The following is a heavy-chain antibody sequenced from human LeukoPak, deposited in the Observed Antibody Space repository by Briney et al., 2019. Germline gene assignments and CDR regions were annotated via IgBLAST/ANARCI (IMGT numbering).Heavy chain of an antibody. D-gene: IGHD2-2*01. V-gene: IGHV4-39*07. CDR2: IYYKGNT. CDR3: ARGSFDCSSSSCSFWFDP. Sequence: SETLSLTCTVSGGSISSRSYFWGWIRQPPGKGLEWIGSIYYKGNTYFNPSLKSRVTISVDTSKNQFSLKLSSVTAADTAVYYCARGSFDCSSSSCSFWFDPWGQGTLVTVSS. CDR1: GGSISSRSYF. J-gene: IGHJ5*02.